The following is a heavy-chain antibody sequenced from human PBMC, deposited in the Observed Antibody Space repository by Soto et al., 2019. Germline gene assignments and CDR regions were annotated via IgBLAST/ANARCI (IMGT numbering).Heavy chain of an antibody. CDR1: GFTFTSYA. CDR3: ARVPPWGNSAGDYYIQHYDS. V-gene: IGHV1-3*01. D-gene: IGHD3-10*01. CDR2: INGGSGNT. J-gene: IGHJ4*02. Sequence: ASVKVSCKSSGFTFTSYAIHWLRQAPGQRPQWMGWINGGSGNTRYSQDFQGRVTFTRDTFATTAYLELSSLRSEDTAVYYCARVPPWGNSAGDYYIQHYDSWGQGTPVTVSS.